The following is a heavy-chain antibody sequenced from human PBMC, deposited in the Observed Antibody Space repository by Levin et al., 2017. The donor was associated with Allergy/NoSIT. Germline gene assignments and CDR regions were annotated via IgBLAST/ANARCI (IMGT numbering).Heavy chain of an antibody. J-gene: IGHJ4*02. Sequence: LSLTCAASGFTFSSYSMNWVRQAPGKGLEWLSYISGGGTNIHYADSVKGRFTISRDNAKNSLFLQMNSLRDEDTAVYYCARDHNWGFDYWGQGTLVTVPS. V-gene: IGHV3-48*02. D-gene: IGHD7-27*01. CDR2: ISGGGTNI. CDR3: ARDHNWGFDY. CDR1: GFTFSSYS.